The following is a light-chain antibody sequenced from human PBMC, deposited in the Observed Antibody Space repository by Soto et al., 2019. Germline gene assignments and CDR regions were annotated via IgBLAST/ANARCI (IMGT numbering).Light chain of an antibody. J-gene: IGLJ1*01. CDR3: SSYTSSSTRV. Sequence: QPALTQPASVSGSPGQSITISCTGTSSDVGGVSWYQQHPGKAPKLMIYDVSNRPSGVSNRFSGSKSGNTASLTISGLQAEDEADYYCSSYTSSSTRVFGTGTKLTVL. CDR1: SSDVGG. CDR2: DVS. V-gene: IGLV2-14*01.